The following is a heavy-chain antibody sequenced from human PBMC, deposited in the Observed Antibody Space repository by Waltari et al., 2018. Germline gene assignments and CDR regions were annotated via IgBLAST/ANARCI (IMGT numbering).Heavy chain of an antibody. J-gene: IGHJ4*02. CDR1: GFIFSHSA. CDR3: TSGSAYYGN. V-gene: IGHV3-64*01. Sequence: EVQLVESGGGLVQPGGSLSLSCAASGFIFSHSAMHWVRQAPGKGLEYVAAISSNGDDTYYANSVKGRFTISRDNSKNTLYLQMGSLRAEDMAVYYCTSGSAYYGNWGQGTLVTVSS. D-gene: IGHD3-22*01. CDR2: ISSNGDDT.